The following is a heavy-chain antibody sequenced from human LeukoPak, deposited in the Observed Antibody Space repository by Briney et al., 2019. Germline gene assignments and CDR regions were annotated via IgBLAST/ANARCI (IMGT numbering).Heavy chain of an antibody. CDR2: ISIYNGNT. V-gene: IGHV1-18*01. CDR1: GYTFTSYG. CDR3: ARITYDLWSGYYMPDDP. J-gene: IGHJ5*02. Sequence: SSVKVSCKASGYTFTSYGISWVRQAPVQGLEWMGWISIYNGNTDYAQKLRGRVTMTTDTSTSTAYLELRGLRSDDTAVYYCARITYDLWSGYYMPDDPWGQRTLVTVSS. D-gene: IGHD3-3*01.